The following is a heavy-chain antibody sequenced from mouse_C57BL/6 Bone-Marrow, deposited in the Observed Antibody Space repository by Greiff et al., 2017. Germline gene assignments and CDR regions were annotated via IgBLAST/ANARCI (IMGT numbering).Heavy chain of an antibody. V-gene: IGHV5-9-1*02. CDR1: GFTFSSYA. D-gene: IGHD1-1*01. J-gene: IGHJ4*01. Sequence: EVKLVESGEGLVKPGGSLKLSCAASGFTFSSYAMSWVRQTPEKRLEWVAYISSGGDYIYYADTVKGRFTISRDNARNTLYLQMSSLKSEDTAMYYCTRDNYGPYAMDYWGKGTSVTVSS. CDR2: ISSGGDYI. CDR3: TRDNYGPYAMDY.